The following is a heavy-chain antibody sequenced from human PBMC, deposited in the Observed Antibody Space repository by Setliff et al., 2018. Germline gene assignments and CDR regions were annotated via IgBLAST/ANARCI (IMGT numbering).Heavy chain of an antibody. CDR1: GDSMSDSY. CDR3: ARGGRDNGDYVYIQH. CDR2: IHASGSA. J-gene: IGHJ1*01. V-gene: IGHV4-4*08. D-gene: IGHD4-17*01. Sequence: ETLSLTCTVSGDSMSDSYWIWIRQAPGKGLENIAFIHASGSAHHNPSLRSRVTISVDKSKNQFSLKLTSVTAADTAIYYCARGGRDNGDYVYIQHWGQGTLVTVSS.